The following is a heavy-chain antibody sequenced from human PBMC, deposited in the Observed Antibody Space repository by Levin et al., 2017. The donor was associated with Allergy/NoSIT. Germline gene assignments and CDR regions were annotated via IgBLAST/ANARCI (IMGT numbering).Heavy chain of an antibody. CDR3: ARESGSGSYGGAFDI. V-gene: IGHV3-30*04. Sequence: GESLKISCAASGFTFSSYAMHWVRQAPGKGLEWVAVISYDGSNKYYADSVKGRFTISRDNSKNTLYLQMNSLRAEDTAVYYCARESGSGSYGGAFDIWGQGTMVTVSS. J-gene: IGHJ3*02. D-gene: IGHD1-26*01. CDR1: GFTFSSYA. CDR2: ISYDGSNK.